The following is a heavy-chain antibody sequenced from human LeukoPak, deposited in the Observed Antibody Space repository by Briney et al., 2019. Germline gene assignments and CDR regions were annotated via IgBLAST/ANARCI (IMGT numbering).Heavy chain of an antibody. D-gene: IGHD1-26*01. J-gene: IGHJ4*02. CDR3: ARDPSSVDY. CDR2: ISGSGGRT. V-gene: IGHV3-23*01. CDR1: GFTFSSYW. Sequence: GGSLRLSCAASGFTFSSYWMSWVRQAPGKGLEWVSAISGSGGRTYYADSVKGRFNISRDNSKNTLYLQMNTLRAEDTAVYYCARDPSSVDYWGQGTLVTVSS.